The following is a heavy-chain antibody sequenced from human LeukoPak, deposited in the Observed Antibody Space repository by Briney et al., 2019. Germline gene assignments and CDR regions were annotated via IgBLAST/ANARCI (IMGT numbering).Heavy chain of an antibody. D-gene: IGHD1-1*01. CDR1: GGSISSYY. Sequence: PSETLSLTCTVSGGSISSYYWSWIRQPAGKGLESIGHISTSGSTNYNPSLKSRVTMSVDTSKNQFSLKLSSVTAADTAVYYCARDRGTWNDDGFDYWGQGTLVTVSS. CDR3: ARDRGTWNDDGFDY. V-gene: IGHV4-4*07. CDR2: ISTSGST. J-gene: IGHJ4*02.